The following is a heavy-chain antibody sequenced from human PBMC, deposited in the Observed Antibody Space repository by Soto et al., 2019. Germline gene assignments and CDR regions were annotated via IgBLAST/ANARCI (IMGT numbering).Heavy chain of an antibody. CDR2: ISGSGGST. V-gene: IGHV3-23*01. Sequence: EVQLLESGGGLVQPGGSLRLSCAASGFTFSSYAMSWVRQAPGKGLEWVSAISGSGGSTYYADSVKGRFTISRDNSKNTLYVQMNSLRAEDTAVYYCAKGGGIAVAGIDAFDIWGQGTMVTVSS. CDR1: GFTFSSYA. CDR3: AKGGGIAVAGIDAFDI. J-gene: IGHJ3*02. D-gene: IGHD6-19*01.